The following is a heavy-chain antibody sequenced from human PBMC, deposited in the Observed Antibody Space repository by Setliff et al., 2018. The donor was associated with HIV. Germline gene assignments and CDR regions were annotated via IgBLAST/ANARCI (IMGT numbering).Heavy chain of an antibody. J-gene: IGHJ5*02. CDR2: IDPTGGRT. CDR1: GYTFDIYY. Sequence: GASVKVCCKTSGYTFDIYYIHWVRQAPGQGLEWMGVIDPTGGRTTYAQKFEDRVTMTRDLSTSTVYMELTRLKSEDVAIYYCARDGINYDFWSGQNASNWFDPWGQGTLVTVSS. CDR3: ARDGINYDFWSGQNASNWFDP. V-gene: IGHV1-46*02. D-gene: IGHD3-3*01.